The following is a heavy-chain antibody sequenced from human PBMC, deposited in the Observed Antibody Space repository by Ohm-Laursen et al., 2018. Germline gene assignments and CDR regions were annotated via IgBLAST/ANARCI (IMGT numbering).Heavy chain of an antibody. Sequence: SETLSLTCAVYGGSFSGYYWSWIRQPPGKGLEWIGEINHSGSTNYNPSLKSRFTISVDTSKNQFSLKLSSVTAADTAVYYCARVKQWLIYAFDIWGQGTMVTVSS. V-gene: IGHV4-34*01. J-gene: IGHJ3*02. CDR1: GGSFSGYY. CDR2: INHSGST. D-gene: IGHD6-19*01. CDR3: ARVKQWLIYAFDI.